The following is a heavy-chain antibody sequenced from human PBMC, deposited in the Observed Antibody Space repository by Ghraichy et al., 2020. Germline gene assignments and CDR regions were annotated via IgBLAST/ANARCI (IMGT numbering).Heavy chain of an antibody. CDR2: IIPIFGIA. CDR3: ARGPLHPSDIYCSSTSCSLPYLYYGMDV. D-gene: IGHD2-2*01. V-gene: IGHV1-69*10. CDR1: GVTFSSYA. J-gene: IGHJ6*02. Sequence: SVKVSCKASGVTFSSYAISWVRQAPGQGLEWMGGIIPIFGIANYAQKFQGRVTITADKSTSTAYMELSSLRSEDTAVYYCARGPLHPSDIYCSSTSCSLPYLYYGMDVWGQGTTVTVSS.